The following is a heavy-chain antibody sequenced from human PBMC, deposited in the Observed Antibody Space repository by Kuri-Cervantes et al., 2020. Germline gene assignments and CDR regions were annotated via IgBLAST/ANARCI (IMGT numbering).Heavy chain of an antibody. D-gene: IGHD6-13*01. CDR2: INARSGDT. CDR1: GYDFNSYG. CDR3: ARGSPYSSSWYNPYYYYYGMDV. Sequence: ASVKVSCKASGYDFNSYGFSWVRQAPGLGLEWMGWINARSGDTGYAQKFQGRVTMTRNTSISTAYMELSSLRSEDTAVYYCARGSPYSSSWYNPYYYYYGMDVWGQGTTVTVSS. V-gene: IGHV1-8*02. J-gene: IGHJ6*02.